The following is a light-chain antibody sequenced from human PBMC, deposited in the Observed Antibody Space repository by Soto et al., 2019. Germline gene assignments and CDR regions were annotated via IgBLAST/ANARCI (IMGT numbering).Light chain of an antibody. CDR1: QTISTW. Sequence: DIQVTQSPPTLSASVGYRVTTTCRASQTISTWMAWYQQKPGKAPKLLVYDASTLQSGVASRFSGSGSGTEFTLIISGLQPDDSATYYCQQYTNTNNPWMFGQGTKVAIK. CDR3: QQYTNTNNPWM. V-gene: IGKV1-5*01. CDR2: DAS. J-gene: IGKJ1*01.